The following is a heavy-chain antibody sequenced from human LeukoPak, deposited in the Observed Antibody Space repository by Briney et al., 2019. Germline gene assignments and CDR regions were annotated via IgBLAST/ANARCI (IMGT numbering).Heavy chain of an antibody. CDR2: ISAYNGNT. Sequence: ASVKVSCTASGYTFTSYGISWVRQAPGQGLEWMGWISAYNGNTNYAQKLQGRVTMTTDTSTSTAYMELRSLRSDDTAVYYCARAGFCSGGSCYYYYGMDVWGQGTTVTVSS. J-gene: IGHJ6*02. CDR1: GYTFTSYG. D-gene: IGHD2-15*01. V-gene: IGHV1-18*01. CDR3: ARAGFCSGGSCYYYYGMDV.